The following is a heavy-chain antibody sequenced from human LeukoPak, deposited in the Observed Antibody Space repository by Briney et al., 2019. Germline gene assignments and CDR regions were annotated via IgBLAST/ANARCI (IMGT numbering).Heavy chain of an antibody. CDR1: GFTFDDYG. CDR2: INWNGGST. J-gene: IGHJ3*02. V-gene: IGHV3-20*04. Sequence: GGSLRLSCAASGFTFDDYGMSWVRQAPGKGLEWVSGINWNGGSTSYADSVKGRFTISRDNAKNSLYLQMNSLRAEDTALYYCARAPRITMIVVVTGHAFDIWGQGTMVTVSS. CDR3: ARAPRITMIVVVTGHAFDI. D-gene: IGHD3-22*01.